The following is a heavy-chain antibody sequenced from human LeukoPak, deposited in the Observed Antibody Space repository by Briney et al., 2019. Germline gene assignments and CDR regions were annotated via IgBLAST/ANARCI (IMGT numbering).Heavy chain of an antibody. Sequence: GGSLRLSCAASGFTFSSYGMHWVRQAPGKGLEWLAVISYDGSNKYYADSVKGRFTISRDNSKNTLYLQMNSLRAEDTAVYYCAKERWPPGPLDYWGQGTLVTVSS. CDR2: ISYDGSNK. V-gene: IGHV3-30*18. J-gene: IGHJ4*02. CDR3: AKERWPPGPLDY. CDR1: GFTFSSYG. D-gene: IGHD5-24*01.